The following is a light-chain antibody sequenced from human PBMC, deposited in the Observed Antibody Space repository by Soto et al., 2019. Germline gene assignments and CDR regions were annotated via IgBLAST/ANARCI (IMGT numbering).Light chain of an antibody. CDR1: PAVHRK. J-gene: IGKJ5*01. V-gene: IGKV3-20*01. CDR2: GAS. CDR3: QQYGSSPST. Sequence: EIVMTQSPATVSVSPGDRVTLSCRASPAVHRKVAFYQHKPCQAARLLIYGASFRATGMPDRFSGSGSGTDFTLTIIRLEPEDFAVDYCQQYGSSPSTFGQGTRLEIK.